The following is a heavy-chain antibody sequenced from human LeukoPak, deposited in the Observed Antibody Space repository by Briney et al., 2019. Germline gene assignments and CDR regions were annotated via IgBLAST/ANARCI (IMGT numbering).Heavy chain of an antibody. V-gene: IGHV3-21*01. CDR3: ARGCTTGTTGSRNNWFDP. CDR1: GFTFSSYS. Sequence: GGSLRLSCAASGFTFSSYSMNWVRHAPGKGLEWVSSISSSSSYIYYADSVKGRFTTSRDNAKNSLYLQMNSLRAEETAVYYCARGCTTGTTGSRNNWFDPWGQGTLVTVSS. CDR2: ISSSSSYI. D-gene: IGHD1-1*01. J-gene: IGHJ5*02.